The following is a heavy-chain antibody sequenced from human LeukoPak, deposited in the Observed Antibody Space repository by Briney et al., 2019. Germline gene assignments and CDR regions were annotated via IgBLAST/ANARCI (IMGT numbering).Heavy chain of an antibody. J-gene: IGHJ4*02. CDR2: FDPEDGET. D-gene: IGHD2-8*01. Sequence: ASVKVSCKVSGYTLTELSMHWVRQAPGKGLEWMGGFDPEDGETIYAQKFQGRVTMTEDTSTDTAYMELSSLRSEDTAVYYCARGYCTNGVCSTVNWEFDYWGQGTLVTVSS. CDR1: GYTLTELS. CDR3: ARGYCTNGVCSTVNWEFDY. V-gene: IGHV1-24*01.